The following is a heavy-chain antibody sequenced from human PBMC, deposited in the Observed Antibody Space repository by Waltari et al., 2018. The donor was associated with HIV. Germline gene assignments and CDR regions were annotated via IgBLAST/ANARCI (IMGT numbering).Heavy chain of an antibody. CDR2: TYYRSKWYN. CDR3: ARSPGRTSDFDY. J-gene: IGHJ4*02. V-gene: IGHV6-1*01. CDR1: GDSVSTKNAA. D-gene: IGHD1-1*01. Sequence: QVQLQQSGPGLVKPSQTLSLTCAISGDSVSTKNAAWNWIRQSPSRGLEWLGRTYYRSKWYNDYAASVKSRISINPDTSKNQFSLHLNSVTPEDTAVYYCARSPGRTSDFDYWGQGTLVTVSS.